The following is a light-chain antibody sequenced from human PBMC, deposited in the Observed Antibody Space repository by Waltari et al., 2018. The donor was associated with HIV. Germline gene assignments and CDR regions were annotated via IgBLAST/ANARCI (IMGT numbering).Light chain of an antibody. Sequence: QSALTQPRSVSGSPGQSVTISCTGTSSDVGAYKFVSWYQQHPGKAPKLLIYDVTTRPEGVPDRCSGSKSGNSASLIISGLQAGDEAHYFCCSYAGNYAWVFGGGTKLTVL. CDR1: SSDVGAYKF. CDR2: DVT. CDR3: CSYAGNYAWV. J-gene: IGLJ3*02. V-gene: IGLV2-11*01.